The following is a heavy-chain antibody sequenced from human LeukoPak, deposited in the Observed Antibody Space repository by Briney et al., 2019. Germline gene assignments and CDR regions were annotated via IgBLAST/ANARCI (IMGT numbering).Heavy chain of an antibody. D-gene: IGHD6-13*01. CDR2: IYTSGST. CDR1: GGSISSGSYY. Sequence: SETLSLTCTVSGGSISSGSYYWSWIRQPAGKGLEWIGRIYTSGSTNYNPSLKSRVTMSVDTSKNQFSLKLSSVTAADTAVYYCARGSSWIYYFDYWGQGTLVTVSS. J-gene: IGHJ4*02. V-gene: IGHV4-61*02. CDR3: ARGSSWIYYFDY.